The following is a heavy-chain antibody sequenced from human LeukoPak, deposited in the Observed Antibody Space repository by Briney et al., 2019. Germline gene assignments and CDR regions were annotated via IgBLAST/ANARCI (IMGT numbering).Heavy chain of an antibody. J-gene: IGHJ4*02. CDR2: ISSRSSDI. CDR3: ARGSSLWSGYYPFDY. CDR1: GFTFSGYS. Sequence: PGGSLRLSCAASGFTFSGYSMNWVRQAPGKGLEWVSSISSRSSDIYYADSVKGRFTISRDNAKNSLYLQMNSLRAEDTAVYYCARGSSLWSGYYPFDYWGQGTLVTVSS. D-gene: IGHD3-3*01. V-gene: IGHV3-21*01.